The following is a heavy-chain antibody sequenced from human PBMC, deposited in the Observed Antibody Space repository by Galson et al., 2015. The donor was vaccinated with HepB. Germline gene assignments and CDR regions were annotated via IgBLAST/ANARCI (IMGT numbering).Heavy chain of an antibody. J-gene: IGHJ3*02. V-gene: IGHV3-30-3*01. CDR2: ISYVGSNK. D-gene: IGHD1-26*01. CDR1: GFTFSSYA. CDR3: ARGGMGARLTDDAYDI. Sequence: SLRLSCAASGFTFSSYAMHWVRQAPGKGLEWVAVISYVGSNKYYADSVKGRFTISRDNSKNTLYLQMNSLRAEDTAVYYCARGGMGARLTDDAYDIWGQGTMVTVSS.